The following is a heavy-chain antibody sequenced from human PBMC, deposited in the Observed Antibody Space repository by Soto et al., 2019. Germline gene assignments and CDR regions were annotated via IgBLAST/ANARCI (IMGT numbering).Heavy chain of an antibody. Sequence: ASVKVSCKASGYTFTSYYMHWVRQAPGQGLEWMGIINPSGGSTSYAQKFQGRVTMTRDTSTSTVYMELSSLRSEDTAVYYCARGYRYYDILTGYRPSDAFAIWGQGTMVTVSS. D-gene: IGHD3-9*01. J-gene: IGHJ3*02. CDR2: INPSGGST. CDR1: GYTFTSYY. V-gene: IGHV1-46*03. CDR3: ARGYRYYDILTGYRPSDAFAI.